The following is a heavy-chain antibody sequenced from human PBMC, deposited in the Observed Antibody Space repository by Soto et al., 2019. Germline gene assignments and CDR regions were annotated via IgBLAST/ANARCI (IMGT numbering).Heavy chain of an antibody. Sequence: GGSLRLSCAASGFTFSSYAMSWVRQAPGKGLEWVSAISGSGGSTYYADSVKGRFTISRDNSKNTLYLQMNSLRAEDTAVYYCAKMALLLWFGEPITPDYWGQGTLVTVSS. D-gene: IGHD3-10*01. CDR3: AKMALLLWFGEPITPDY. J-gene: IGHJ4*02. CDR1: GFTFSSYA. CDR2: ISGSGGST. V-gene: IGHV3-23*01.